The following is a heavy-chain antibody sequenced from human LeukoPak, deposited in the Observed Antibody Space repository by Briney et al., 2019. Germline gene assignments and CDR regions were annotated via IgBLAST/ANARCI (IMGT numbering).Heavy chain of an antibody. Sequence: GGSLRLSCAASGFTFSSYGMHWVRQAPGKGLEWVAFIRYDGSNKYYADSVKGRFTMSRDNSKNTLYLQMNSLRAEDTAVYYCVKGLWEVRGVTSSPFDYWGQGTLVTVSS. CDR2: IRYDGSNK. CDR3: VKGLWEVRGVTSSPFDY. J-gene: IGHJ4*02. CDR1: GFTFSSYG. V-gene: IGHV3-30*02. D-gene: IGHD3-10*01.